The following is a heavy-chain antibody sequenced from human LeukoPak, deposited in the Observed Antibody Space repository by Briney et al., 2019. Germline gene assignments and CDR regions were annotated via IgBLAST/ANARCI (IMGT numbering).Heavy chain of an antibody. D-gene: IGHD3-3*01. V-gene: IGHV3-30*18. J-gene: IGHJ6*02. CDR2: ISYDGSNK. Sequence: PGGSLRLSCAASEFTFSSYGMHWVRQAPGKGLERVAVISYDGSNKYYADSVKGRFTISRDNSKNTLYLQMNSRRAEDTAVYYCAKGRNYDFSSGYQRGSYYYYGMDVWGQGTTVTVSS. CDR3: AKGRNYDFSSGYQRGSYYYYGMDV. CDR1: EFTFSSYG.